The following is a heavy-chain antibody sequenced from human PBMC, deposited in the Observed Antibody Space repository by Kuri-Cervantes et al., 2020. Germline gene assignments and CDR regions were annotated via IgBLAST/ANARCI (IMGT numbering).Heavy chain of an antibody. CDR1: GYTFTSYG. D-gene: IGHD2-21*01. CDR2: ISAYNGNT. Sequence: ASVKVSCKASGYTFTSYGISWVRQAPGQGLEWMGWISAYNGNTNYAQKLQGRVTMTTDTSTSTAYMELRSLRSDDTAVYYCARAEDRPTYHRYFDYWGQGTLVTVSS. CDR3: ARAEDRPTYHRYFDY. J-gene: IGHJ4*02. V-gene: IGHV1-18*01.